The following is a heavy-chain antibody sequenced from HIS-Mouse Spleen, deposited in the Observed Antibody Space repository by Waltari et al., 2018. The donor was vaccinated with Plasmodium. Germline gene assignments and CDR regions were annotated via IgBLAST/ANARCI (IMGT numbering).Heavy chain of an antibody. CDR1: GFTFSSYA. D-gene: IGHD3-9*01. V-gene: IGHV3-23*01. J-gene: IGHJ4*02. CDR3: AKTIKYYDILTGYPLDY. Sequence: EVQLLESGGGLVQPGGSLSPSWGASGFTFSSYAMSLVRQAPGKGLEWVSAISGSGGSTYYADSVKGRFTISRDNSKNTLYLQMNSLRAEDTAVYYCAKTIKYYDILTGYPLDYWGQGTLVTVSS. CDR2: ISGSGGST.